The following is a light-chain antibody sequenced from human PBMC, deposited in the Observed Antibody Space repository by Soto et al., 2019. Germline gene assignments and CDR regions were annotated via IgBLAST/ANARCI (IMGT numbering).Light chain of an antibody. J-gene: IGLJ2*01. V-gene: IGLV2-14*01. CDR1: SSDVGGYNF. CDR3: QSYDSRLSGLL. CDR2: EVI. Sequence: QSALTQPASVSGSPGQSITISCTGTSSDVGGYNFVSWYQQHPGKAPKLMIYEVINRPSGVSNRFSGSKSGNTASLTISGLQAEDEADYYCQSYDSRLSGLLFGGGTKVTVL.